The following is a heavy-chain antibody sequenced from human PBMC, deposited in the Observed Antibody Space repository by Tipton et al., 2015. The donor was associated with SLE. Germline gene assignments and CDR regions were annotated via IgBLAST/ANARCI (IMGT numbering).Heavy chain of an antibody. D-gene: IGHD2-2*01. Sequence: TLSLTCTVSGGSISSGSYYWSWIRQPAGKRLEWIGRIYTSGSTNYNPSLKSRVTISVDTSKNQFSLKLSSLTAADTAVYYCARDLAYCSSTSCFDYFDYWGQGTLVTVSS. J-gene: IGHJ4*02. V-gene: IGHV4-61*02. CDR1: GGSISSGSYY. CDR2: IYTSGST. CDR3: ARDLAYCSSTSCFDYFDY.